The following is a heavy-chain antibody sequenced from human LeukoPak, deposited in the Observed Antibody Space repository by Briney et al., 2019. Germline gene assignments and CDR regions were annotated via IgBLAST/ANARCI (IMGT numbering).Heavy chain of an antibody. D-gene: IGHD6-19*01. J-gene: IGHJ6*03. Sequence: ASVKVSCKASGYTFTGYYMHWVRQAPGQGLEWMGWMNPNSGNTGYAQKFQGRVTMTRNTSISTAYMELSSLRSEDTAVYYCARRYSSGWYFSLPCYYYMDVWGKGTTVTISS. CDR2: MNPNSGNT. CDR3: ARRYSSGWYFSLPCYYYMDV. CDR1: GYTFTGYY. V-gene: IGHV1-8*02.